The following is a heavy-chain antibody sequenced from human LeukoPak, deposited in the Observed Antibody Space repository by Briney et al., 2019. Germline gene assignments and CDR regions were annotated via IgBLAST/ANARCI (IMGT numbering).Heavy chain of an antibody. V-gene: IGHV3-23*01. CDR3: AKEVVVSAAVGTVGFDP. D-gene: IGHD6-13*01. J-gene: IGHJ5*02. CDR2: ISGSGSRT. Sequence: PGGSLRLSCAASGLTFSSYAMSCVRQAPGKGLEWVSAISGSGSRTYYADSVKGRFTISRDNSKNTLYLRINSLRAEDTAVYYCAKEVVVSAAVGTVGFDPWGQGTLVIVSS. CDR1: GLTFSSYA.